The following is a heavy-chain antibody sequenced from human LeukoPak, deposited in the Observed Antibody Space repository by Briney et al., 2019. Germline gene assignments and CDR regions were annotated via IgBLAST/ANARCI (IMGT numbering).Heavy chain of an antibody. CDR1: GYTFTTYY. V-gene: IGHV1-46*01. D-gene: IGHD2-2*01. CDR2: INPRGGST. CDR3: ARAWGRDLVVVPAARYYYGMDV. J-gene: IGHJ6*02. Sequence: ASVKVSCKASGYTFTTYYIHWVRQAPGQEPEWMGVINPRGGSTYYARKFQGRVTMTRDTSASTVYMELSSLRSEDTAVFYCARAWGRDLVVVPAARYYYGMDVWGQGTTVTVSS.